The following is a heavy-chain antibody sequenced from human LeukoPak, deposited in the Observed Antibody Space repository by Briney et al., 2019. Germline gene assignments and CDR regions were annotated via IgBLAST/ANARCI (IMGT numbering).Heavy chain of an antibody. J-gene: IGHJ6*02. CDR3: AREEIATITGDYYYYGMDV. CDR1: GYSFTSYY. CDR2: INPSGGST. Sequence: ASVKVSCKASGYSFTSYYLHWVRQAPGQGLEWMGVINPSGGSTSYAQKFQGRVTMTRDTSTSTVYMELSSLRSEDTAVYYCAREEIATITGDYYYYGMDVWGQGTTVTVSS. V-gene: IGHV1-46*01. D-gene: IGHD5-24*01.